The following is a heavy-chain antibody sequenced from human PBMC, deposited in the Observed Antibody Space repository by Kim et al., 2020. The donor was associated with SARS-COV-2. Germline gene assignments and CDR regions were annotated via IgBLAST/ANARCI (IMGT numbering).Heavy chain of an antibody. Sequence: SGNTGYAQQFQGRVTMTRSTSISTAYMELSSLRPEDTAVYYCARGVRSDYWGQGTQVTVSS. CDR3: ARGVRSDY. V-gene: IGHV1-8*01. CDR2: SGNT. J-gene: IGHJ4*02.